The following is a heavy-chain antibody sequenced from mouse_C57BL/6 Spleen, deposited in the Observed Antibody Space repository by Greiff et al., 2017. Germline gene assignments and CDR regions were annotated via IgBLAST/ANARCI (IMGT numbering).Heavy chain of an antibody. Sequence: VQLQQSGAELVKPGASVKLSCKASGYTFTSYWMQWVKQRPGQGLEWIGEIDPSDSYTNYNQKFKGKATLTVDTSSSTAYMQLSSLTSEDSAVYYCAHSRYFDVWGTGTTVTVSA. CDR1: GYTFTSYW. CDR2: IDPSDSYT. J-gene: IGHJ1*03. CDR3: AHSRYFDV. V-gene: IGHV1-50*01.